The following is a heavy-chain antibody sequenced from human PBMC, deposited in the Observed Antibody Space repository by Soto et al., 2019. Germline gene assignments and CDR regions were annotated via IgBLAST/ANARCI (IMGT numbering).Heavy chain of an antibody. D-gene: IGHD4-4*01. J-gene: IGHJ4*02. CDR2: ISGSGSTI. CDR3: ARSKYIDY. CDR1: GFTFSSYN. Sequence: EVQLVESGGGLVQPGGSLRLSCIVSGFTFSSYNMNWVRQAPGKGLEWVTYISGSGSTIYYADSVKGRFTISRDNVKNSLYLQMNNLRDEDTAVYYCARSKYIDYWGQGTLVTVSS. V-gene: IGHV3-48*02.